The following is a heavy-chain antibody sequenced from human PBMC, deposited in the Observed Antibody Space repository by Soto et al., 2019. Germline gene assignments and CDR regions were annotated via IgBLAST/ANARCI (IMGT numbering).Heavy chain of an antibody. J-gene: IGHJ6*02. CDR3: ARDHYVYDILTGYGYYYGMDV. D-gene: IGHD3-9*01. CDR2: IYYSGST. V-gene: IGHV4-30-4*08. Sequence: GKPSETLSLTCTVSGGSISSGGYYWSWIRQHPGKGLEWIGYIYYSGSTYYNPSLKSRVTISVDTSKNQFSLKLSSVTAADTAVYYCARDHYVYDILTGYGYYYGMDVWGQGTTVTVSS. CDR1: GGSISSGGYY.